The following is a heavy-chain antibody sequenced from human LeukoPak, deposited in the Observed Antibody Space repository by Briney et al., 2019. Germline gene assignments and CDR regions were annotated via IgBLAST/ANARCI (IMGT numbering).Heavy chain of an antibody. Sequence: ASVKVSCKASGYTFTSYVISWVRQAPGQGLEWMGWISAYNGNTNYAQKLQGRVTMTTDTSTSTAYMELRSLRSDDTAVYYCATSRGSQTWFDPWGQGTLVTVSS. CDR1: GYTFTSYV. CDR3: ATSRGSQTWFDP. V-gene: IGHV1-18*01. D-gene: IGHD1-26*01. J-gene: IGHJ5*02. CDR2: ISAYNGNT.